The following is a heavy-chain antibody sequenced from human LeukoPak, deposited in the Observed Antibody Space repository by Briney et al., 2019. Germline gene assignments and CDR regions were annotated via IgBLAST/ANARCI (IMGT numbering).Heavy chain of an antibody. CDR3: VIGVGWQPDY. Sequence: SETLSLTCTVFGDSVTGYFLNWVRQPPGKGLEWIGHIYKFGTTNYNPSLKSRLTISADTSKNQFSLQLRSVTAADTGVYYCVIGVGWQPDYWGQGALVTVSS. D-gene: IGHD2-15*01. CDR1: GDSVTGYF. CDR2: IYKFGTT. J-gene: IGHJ4*02. V-gene: IGHV4-59*02.